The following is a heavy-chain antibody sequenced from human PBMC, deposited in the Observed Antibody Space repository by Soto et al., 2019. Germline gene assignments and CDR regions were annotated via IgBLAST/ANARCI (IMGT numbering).Heavy chain of an antibody. Sequence: SQTLSLTCAISGDSVSSNTASWNWIRQSPSGGLEWLGRTYFRSKWYNDYAVSVKSRIIINPDTSNNQFSLQLNSVTPEDTAVYFCAKGDNLGPKTGYAFDPWGQGIRVTVSS. D-gene: IGHD5-12*01. CDR1: GDSVSSNTAS. J-gene: IGHJ5*02. CDR2: TYFRSKWYN. V-gene: IGHV6-1*01. CDR3: AKGDNLGPKTGYAFDP.